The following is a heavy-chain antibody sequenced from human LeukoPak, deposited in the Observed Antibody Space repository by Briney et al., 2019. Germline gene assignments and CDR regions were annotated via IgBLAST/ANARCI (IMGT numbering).Heavy chain of an antibody. Sequence: SVTVSCTASGGTFSSYAISWVRQAPGQGLEWIGGIIPIFGTANYAQKFQGRVTITADESTSTAYMELSSLRSEDTAVYYCARDNRYGSGWYYFDYWGQGTLVTVSS. CDR3: ARDNRYGSGWYYFDY. CDR1: GGTFSSYA. CDR2: IIPIFGTA. V-gene: IGHV1-69*13. D-gene: IGHD6-19*01. J-gene: IGHJ4*02.